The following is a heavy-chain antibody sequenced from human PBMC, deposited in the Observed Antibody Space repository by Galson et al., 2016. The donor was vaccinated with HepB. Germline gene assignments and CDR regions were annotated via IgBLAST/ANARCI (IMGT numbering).Heavy chain of an antibody. CDR1: GGTFNNYT. CDR2: IIPIFGKA. V-gene: IGHV1-69*06. Sequence: SVKVSCKASGGTFNNYTISWVRQAPGRGLEWMGGIIPIFGKAMYAQKFRGKVTISADISTSTAYMVLSSLRSEDTAVYYCARSNRWYNQYSWFDPWGQGTLVTVSS. CDR3: ARSNRWYNQYSWFDP. D-gene: IGHD6-13*01. J-gene: IGHJ5*02.